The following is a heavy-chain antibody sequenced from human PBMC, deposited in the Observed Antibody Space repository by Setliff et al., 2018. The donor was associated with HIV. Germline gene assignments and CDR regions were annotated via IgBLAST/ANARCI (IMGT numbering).Heavy chain of an antibody. D-gene: IGHD2-2*01. CDR1: GGSFSGYS. Sequence: SETLSLTCAVYGGSFSGYSWTWIRQPPGKGLGWIGEIDQSGSTNYNPSLKSRVTTSVDTSKNQFSLRLSSVTAADTAVYYCARGLGGYCSSVSCYEADHWGQGTLVTVSS. J-gene: IGHJ5*02. V-gene: IGHV4-34*01. CDR3: ARGLGGYCSSVSCYEADH. CDR2: IDQSGST.